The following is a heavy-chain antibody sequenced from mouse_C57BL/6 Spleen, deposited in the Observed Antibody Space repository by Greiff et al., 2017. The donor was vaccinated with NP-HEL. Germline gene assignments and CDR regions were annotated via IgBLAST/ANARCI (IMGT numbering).Heavy chain of an antibody. D-gene: IGHD2-3*01. J-gene: IGHJ4*01. Sequence: EVQLVESGGGLVKPGGSLKLSCAASGFTFSDYGMHWVRQAPEKGLEWVAYISSGSSTIYYADTVKGRFTISRDNAKNTLFLQMTSLRSEDTAMYYCARGTYDGYLYYAMDYWGQGTSVTVSS. CDR2: ISSGSSTI. CDR1: GFTFSDYG. CDR3: ARGTYDGYLYYAMDY. V-gene: IGHV5-17*01.